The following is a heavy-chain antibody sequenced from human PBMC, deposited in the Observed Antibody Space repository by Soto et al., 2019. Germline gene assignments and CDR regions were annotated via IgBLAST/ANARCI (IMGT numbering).Heavy chain of an antibody. V-gene: IGHV3-23*01. Sequence: EVQLLDSGGGLVQPGGSLRLSCAASGFTFSNYAMSWVRQAPGKGLEWVSGVGGSGDSTYYADSVKGRFTISRDNSKDTLYLQMNRLRAEDKAVYYCAKSPLGYCSGGSCYPPHYFDYWGQGTLVTVSS. CDR3: AKSPLGYCSGGSCYPPHYFDY. CDR2: VGGSGDST. J-gene: IGHJ4*02. D-gene: IGHD2-15*01. CDR1: GFTFSNYA.